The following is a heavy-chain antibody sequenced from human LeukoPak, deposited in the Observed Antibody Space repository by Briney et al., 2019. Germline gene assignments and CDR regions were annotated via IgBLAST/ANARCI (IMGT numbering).Heavy chain of an antibody. CDR1: GFTFSSYA. CDR3: ARDLLRLVRGTLDY. D-gene: IGHD5-12*01. Sequence: GRSLRLSCAASGFTFSSYAMHWVRQAPGKGLEWVAVISYDGNNKYYADSVKGRFTISRDNSKNTLYLQINSLRAEDTAVNYCARDLLRLVRGTLDYWGQGTLVTVSS. J-gene: IGHJ4*02. CDR2: ISYDGNNK. V-gene: IGHV3-30-3*01.